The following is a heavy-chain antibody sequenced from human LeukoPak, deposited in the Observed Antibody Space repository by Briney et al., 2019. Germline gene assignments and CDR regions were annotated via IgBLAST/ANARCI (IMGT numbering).Heavy chain of an antibody. J-gene: IGHJ4*02. CDR1: GFTFSSYG. CDR2: ISEDGSIT. V-gene: IGHV3-43*02. D-gene: IGHD3-10*01. CDR3: AKDPRREYYFDF. Sequence: GGSLRLSCAASGFTFSSYGMHWVRQVPGKGLEWVAIISEDGSITYYADSVKGRFSISRDNSKNSLYLQMNSLRREDTAFYYCAKDPRREYYFDFWGQGTRVTVSS.